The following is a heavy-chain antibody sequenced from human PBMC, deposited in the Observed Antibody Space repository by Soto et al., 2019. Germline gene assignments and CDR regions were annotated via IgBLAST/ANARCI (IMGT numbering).Heavy chain of an antibody. CDR2: IYHSVST. Sequence: SETLSLTCAVSGGSISSSNWWSWVRQPPGKGLEWIGEIYHSVSTNYNPSLKSRVTISVDKSKNQFSLKINSVTAADTAVYYCARVRTAYSSSFIDVWGQGTTITV. CDR3: ARVRTAYSSSFIDV. V-gene: IGHV4-4*02. J-gene: IGHJ6*02. D-gene: IGHD6-6*01. CDR1: GGSISSSNW.